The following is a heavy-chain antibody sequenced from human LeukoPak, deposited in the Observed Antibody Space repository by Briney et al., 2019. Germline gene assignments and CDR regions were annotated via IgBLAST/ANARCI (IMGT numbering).Heavy chain of an antibody. CDR1: GFTFSSYA. D-gene: IGHD5-18*01. CDR2: ISGSGGSA. J-gene: IGHJ4*02. Sequence: GGSLRLSCAASGFTFSSYAMSWVRQAPGKGLEWVSAISGSGGSAYYADSVKGRFTISRDNAKNSLYLQMNSLRAEDTAVYYCARDQKLWLFSWGQGTLVTVSS. CDR3: ARDQKLWLFS. V-gene: IGHV3-23*01.